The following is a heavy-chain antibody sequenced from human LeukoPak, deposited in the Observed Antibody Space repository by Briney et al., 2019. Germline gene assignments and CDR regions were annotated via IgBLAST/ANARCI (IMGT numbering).Heavy chain of an antibody. J-gene: IGHJ4*02. V-gene: IGHV4-34*01. CDR3: ARAGGYSYGYDY. Sequence: PSETLSLTCAVYGGSFSGYYWSWIRQPPGKGLEWIGEINHSGSTNYNPSLKSRVTISVDTSKNQFSLKLSSVTAADTAAYYCARAGGYSYGYDYWGQGTLVTVSS. CDR1: GGSFSGYY. CDR2: INHSGST. D-gene: IGHD5-18*01.